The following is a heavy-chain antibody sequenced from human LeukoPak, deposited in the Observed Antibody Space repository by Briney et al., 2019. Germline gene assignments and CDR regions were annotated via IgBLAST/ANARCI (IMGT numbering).Heavy chain of an antibody. Sequence: ASVTVSCKASGYTFSNFGISWVRQAPGQGLEWMGWISGNNDNPNYGQKFQGRLTVTTDSSTSTAYMELRNLRSDDTAVYDCARDGTSTDDYWGQGTLVTVAS. V-gene: IGHV1-18*01. J-gene: IGHJ4*02. CDR1: GYTFSNFG. CDR2: ISGNNDNP. CDR3: ARDGTSTDDY. D-gene: IGHD2-2*01.